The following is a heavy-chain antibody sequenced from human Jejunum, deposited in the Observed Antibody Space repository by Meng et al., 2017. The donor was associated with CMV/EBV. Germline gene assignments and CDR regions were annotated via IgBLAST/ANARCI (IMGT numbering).Heavy chain of an antibody. CDR1: SSYG. Sequence: SSYGVHWVRQAPGEGMEWVAFIRYDGSDKYYADSVKGRFAISRDDSKNTLYLQMNSLRAEDTAVYYCAKTETAMTSNYYYYYGMDVWGQGTTVTVSS. V-gene: IGHV3-30*02. D-gene: IGHD5-18*01. CDR2: IRYDGSDK. CDR3: AKTETAMTSNYYYYYGMDV. J-gene: IGHJ6*02.